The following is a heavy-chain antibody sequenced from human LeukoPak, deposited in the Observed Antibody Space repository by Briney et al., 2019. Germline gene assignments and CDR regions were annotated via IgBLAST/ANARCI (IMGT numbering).Heavy chain of an antibody. CDR2: INAYNGNT. D-gene: IGHD2-2*01. CDR1: GYTFTSYG. Sequence: ASVKVPCKASGYTFTSYGISWVRQAPGQGLEWMGWINAYNGNTNYAQKLQGRVTMTTDTSTSTAYMELRSLRSDDTAVYYCARAHTSIVFFDYWGQGTLVTVPS. CDR3: ARAHTSIVFFDY. V-gene: IGHV1-18*01. J-gene: IGHJ4*02.